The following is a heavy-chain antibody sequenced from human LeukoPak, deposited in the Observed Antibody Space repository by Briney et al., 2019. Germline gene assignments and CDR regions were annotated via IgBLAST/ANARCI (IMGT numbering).Heavy chain of an antibody. CDR1: GGSISSYY. J-gene: IGHJ6*02. Sequence: SETLSLTCTVSGGSISSYYWSWIRQPPGKGLEWIGYIYYSGSTNYNPSLKSRVTISVDTSKNQFSLKLSSVTAADTAVYYSARVVGIVGAYYGMDVWGQGTTVTVSS. CDR2: IYYSGST. CDR3: ARVVGIVGAYYGMDV. V-gene: IGHV4-59*01. D-gene: IGHD1-26*01.